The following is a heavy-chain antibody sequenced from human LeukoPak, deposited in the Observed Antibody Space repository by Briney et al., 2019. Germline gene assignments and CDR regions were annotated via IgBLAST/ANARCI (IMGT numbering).Heavy chain of an antibody. D-gene: IGHD2-8*01. CDR2: ISYDGSNK. CDR3: AKPSVRFHYFDY. V-gene: IGHV3-30*18. Sequence: GGSLRLSCAASGFTFSSYGMHGVRRAPGKGLEWVAVISYDGSNKYYADSVKGRFTISRDNSKNTLYLQMNSMRAEDTAGSYCAKPSVRFHYFDYWGQGTLVTVSS. CDR1: GFTFSSYG. J-gene: IGHJ4*02.